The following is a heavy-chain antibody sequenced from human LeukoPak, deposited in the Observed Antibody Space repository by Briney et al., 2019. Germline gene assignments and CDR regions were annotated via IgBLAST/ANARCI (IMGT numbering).Heavy chain of an antibody. CDR1: GYTFTGYY. CDR2: INPNSGGT. D-gene: IGHD2-2*01. V-gene: IGHV1-2*02. J-gene: IGHJ3*02. CDR3: ARDPSFPIVVVPAAMSQSPGASDI. Sequence: GASVKVSCKASGYTFTGYYMHWVRQAPGQGLEWMGWINPNSGGTNYAQKFQGRVTMTRDTSISTAYMELSRLRSDDTAVYYCARDPSFPIVVVPAAMSQSPGASDIWGQGTMVTVSS.